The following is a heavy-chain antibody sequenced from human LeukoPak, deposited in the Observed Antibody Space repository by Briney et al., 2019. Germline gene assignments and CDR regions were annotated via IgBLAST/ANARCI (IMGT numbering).Heavy chain of an antibody. Sequence: RQXPGKGLEWVSAISGSGGSTYYADSVKGRFTISRDNSKNTLYLQMNSLRAEDTAVYYCARNYGDYWGQGTLVTVSS. CDR2: ISGSGGST. V-gene: IGHV3-23*01. J-gene: IGHJ4*02. CDR3: ARNYGDY.